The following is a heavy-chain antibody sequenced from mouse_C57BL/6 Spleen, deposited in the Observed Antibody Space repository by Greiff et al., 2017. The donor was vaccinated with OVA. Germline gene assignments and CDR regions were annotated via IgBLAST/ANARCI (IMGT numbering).Heavy chain of an antibody. CDR2: IWSGGST. J-gene: IGHJ4*01. Sequence: QVQLKESGPGLVQPSQSLSITCTVSGFSLTSYGVHWVRQSPGKGLEWLGVIWSGGSTDYNAAFISRLSISKDNSKSQVFFKMNSLQADDTAIYYCARNRGQHYYGSSSYAMDYWGQGTSVTVSS. CDR1: GFSLTSYG. V-gene: IGHV2-2*01. CDR3: ARNRGQHYYGSSSYAMDY. D-gene: IGHD1-1*01.